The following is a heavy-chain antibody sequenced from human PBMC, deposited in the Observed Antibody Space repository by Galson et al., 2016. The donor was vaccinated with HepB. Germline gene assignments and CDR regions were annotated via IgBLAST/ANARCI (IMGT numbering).Heavy chain of an antibody. V-gene: IGHV3-74*03. CDR1: GFSFSINW. CDR2: IKSDGSIT. CDR3: VSQFSDSGY. Sequence: SLRLSCAASGFSFSINWMHWVRQAPGQGLVWVSRIKSDGSITTYADSVKGRFTISRDNAKNTLYLQMKSLRAEDTAVYYCVSQFSDSGYWGQGTLVTVSS. J-gene: IGHJ4*02. D-gene: IGHD5-24*01.